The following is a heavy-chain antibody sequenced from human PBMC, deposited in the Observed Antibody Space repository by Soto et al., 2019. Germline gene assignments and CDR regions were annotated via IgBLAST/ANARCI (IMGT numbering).Heavy chain of an antibody. J-gene: IGHJ6*02. CDR2: ISAYNGNT. D-gene: IGHD3-22*01. V-gene: IGHV1-18*04. Sequence: ASVKVSCKASGYTFTSYGISWVRQAPGQGLEWMGWISAYNGNTNYAQKLQGRVTMTTDTSTSTAYMELRSLRSDDTAVYYCASIYYDSSGYRGYYSGMDVWGQGTTVTVSS. CDR1: GYTFTSYG. CDR3: ASIYYDSSGYRGYYSGMDV.